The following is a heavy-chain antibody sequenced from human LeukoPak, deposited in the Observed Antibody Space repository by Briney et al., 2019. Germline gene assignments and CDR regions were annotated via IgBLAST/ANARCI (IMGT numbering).Heavy chain of an antibody. CDR1: GASVSTYY. CDR3: ARRGRRVVGVDKTYNWFDP. V-gene: IGHV4-4*07. Sequence: SETLSLTCTVSGASVSTYYWSWIRQPAGKGLEWIGRLYTSGSSNYNPSLKSRVTISVDKSKNQFSLKVTSVTAADTAVYYCARRGRRVVGVDKTYNWFDPWGQGTLVTVSS. J-gene: IGHJ5*02. D-gene: IGHD1-26*01. CDR2: LYTSGSS.